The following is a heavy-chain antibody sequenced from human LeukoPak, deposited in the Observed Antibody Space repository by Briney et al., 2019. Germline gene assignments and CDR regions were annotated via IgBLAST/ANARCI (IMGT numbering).Heavy chain of an antibody. V-gene: IGHV4-61*02. CDR1: AGSISSGSYY. CDR3: AREVGYDISRYYYYYYMDV. D-gene: IGHD3-9*01. Sequence: PSETLSLTCTVAAGSISSGSYYWSWIRQPGGKGLEWIGRIYTSGSTNYNPSLKSRVTISVDTSKNQCSLKLSSVTAADTAVYYCAREVGYDISRYYYYYYMDVWGKGTTVTISS. CDR2: IYTSGST. J-gene: IGHJ6*03.